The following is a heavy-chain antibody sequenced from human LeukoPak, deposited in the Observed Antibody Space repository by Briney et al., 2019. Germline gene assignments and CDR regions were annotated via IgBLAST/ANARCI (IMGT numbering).Heavy chain of an antibody. J-gene: IGHJ4*02. CDR1: GFTFSNYA. CDR3: TRDASGTYPLDY. CDR2: VTGDGSSA. D-gene: IGHD3-10*01. V-gene: IGHV3-74*01. Sequence: PGGSLRLSCAASGFTFSNYAMSWVRQAPGKGLVWVSYVTGDGSSAGYADSVKGRFTISRDNAKNTLYLQMNSLRAEDTAVYYCTRDASGTYPLDYWGQGTLVTVSS.